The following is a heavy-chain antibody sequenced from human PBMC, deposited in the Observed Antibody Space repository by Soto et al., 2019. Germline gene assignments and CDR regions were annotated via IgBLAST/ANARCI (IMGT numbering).Heavy chain of an antibody. CDR3: ARLYGLDAFDI. V-gene: IGHV4-59*08. D-gene: IGHD3-16*02. J-gene: IGHJ3*02. CDR2: IYHSGST. Sequence: QVQLQESGPGLVKPSETLSLTCTVSGGSINSYYWSWIRQPPGKGLEWIGYIYHSGSTNYNPSLKSRVTISVDTSKNQFSLKLSSVTAADTAVYYCARLYGLDAFDIWGQGTMVTVSS. CDR1: GGSINSYY.